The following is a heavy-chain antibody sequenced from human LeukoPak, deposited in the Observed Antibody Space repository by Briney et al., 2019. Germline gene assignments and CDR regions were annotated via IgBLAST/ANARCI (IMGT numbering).Heavy chain of an antibody. J-gene: IGHJ5*02. CDR2: IYHSGST. V-gene: IGHV4-38-2*02. D-gene: IGHD6-13*01. CDR1: GYAISSGYF. Sequence: KSSETLSLTCSVSGYAISSGYFWGWIRQPPGKGLEWIGTIYHSGSTYYNPSLESRVTISVDTSKNQFSLKLSSVTAADTAVYYCARGYSSSWYFNWFDPWGQGTLVTVSS. CDR3: ARGYSSSWYFNWFDP.